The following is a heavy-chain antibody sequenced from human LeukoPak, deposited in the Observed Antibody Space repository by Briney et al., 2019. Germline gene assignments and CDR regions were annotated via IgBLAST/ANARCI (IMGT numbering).Heavy chain of an antibody. CDR2: ISSSSSTI. V-gene: IGHV3-48*01. CDR1: GFTFSSYS. J-gene: IGHJ4*02. Sequence: GGSLRLSCAASGFTFSSYSMNWVRQAPGKGLEWVSYISSSSSTIYYADSVKGRFTISRDNAKNSLYLQMNSLRAEDTAVYYCAKGSLLKAGYFDYWGQGTLVTVSS. D-gene: IGHD1-26*01. CDR3: AKGSLLKAGYFDY.